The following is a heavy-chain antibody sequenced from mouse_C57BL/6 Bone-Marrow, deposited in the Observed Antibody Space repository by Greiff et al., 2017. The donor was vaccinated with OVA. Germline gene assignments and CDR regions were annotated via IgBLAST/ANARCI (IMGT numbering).Heavy chain of an antibody. CDR2: INPNNGGT. CDR3: ARTPPAVVDYFDY. Sequence: EVQLQQSGPELVKPGASVKISCKASGYTFTDYYMNWVKQSHGKSLEWIGDINPNNGGTSYNQQFKGKATLTVDKSSSTAYMELRSLTSEDSAVYYCARTPPAVVDYFDYWGQGTTLTVSS. J-gene: IGHJ2*01. CDR1: GYTFTDYY. V-gene: IGHV1-26*01. D-gene: IGHD1-1*01.